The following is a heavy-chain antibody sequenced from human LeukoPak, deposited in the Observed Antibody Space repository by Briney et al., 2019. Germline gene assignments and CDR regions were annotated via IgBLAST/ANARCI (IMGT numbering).Heavy chain of an antibody. CDR2: INHSGST. J-gene: IGHJ6*03. CDR1: GGSFSGYY. D-gene: IGHD6-6*01. CDR3: ARGRRAARRWGDYYYMDV. Sequence: SETLSLTCAVYGGSFSGYYWSWIRQPPGKGLEWIGEINHSGSTNYNPSLKSRVTISVDTSKNQFSLKLSSVTAADTAVYYCARGRRAARRWGDYYYMDVWGKGTTVTVSS. V-gene: IGHV4-34*01.